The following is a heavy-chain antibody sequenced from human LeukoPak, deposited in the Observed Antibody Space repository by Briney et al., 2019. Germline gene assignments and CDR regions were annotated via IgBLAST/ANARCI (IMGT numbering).Heavy chain of an antibody. V-gene: IGHV4-4*02. CDR1: GDSISSNYW. CDR2: IHHSGST. CDR3: ARDGGSSWYSDWFDP. J-gene: IGHJ5*02. D-gene: IGHD6-13*01. Sequence: SGTLSLTCAVSGDSISSNYWWTWVRQPPGKGLEWIGEIHHSGSTNYSPSLKSRVTISVDNSRNQFSLGLSSVTAADTAVYYCARDGGSSWYSDWFDPWGQGTLVTVSS.